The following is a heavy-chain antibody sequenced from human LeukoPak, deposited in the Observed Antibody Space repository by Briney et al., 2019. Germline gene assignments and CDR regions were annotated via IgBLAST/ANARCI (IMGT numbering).Heavy chain of an antibody. J-gene: IGHJ4*02. V-gene: IGHV3-21*01. CDR3: ARATTGAGISATGTAY. D-gene: IGHD6-13*01. CDR1: GFTFTSYS. CDR2: IGGNGNYI. Sequence: GGSLRLSCAASGFTFTSYSMNWVRQAPGKGLEWVSSIGGNGNYIYYADSVKGRFTISRDNAKNSLYLQMNSLRAEDTAVYYCARATTGAGISATGTAYWGQGTLVTVSS.